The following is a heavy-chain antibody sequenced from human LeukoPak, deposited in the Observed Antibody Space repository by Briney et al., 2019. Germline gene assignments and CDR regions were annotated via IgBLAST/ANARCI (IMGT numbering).Heavy chain of an antibody. CDR3: ARGAQQYQLLFWFDP. V-gene: IGHV4-4*07. Sequence: SETLSLTCTVSGGSISSYYWSWIRQPAGKGLEWIGRIYTSGSTNYNPSLKSRVTISVDTSKNQFSLKLSSVTAADTAVYYCARGAQQYQLLFWFDPWGQGTLVTVSS. CDR2: IYTSGST. D-gene: IGHD2-2*01. J-gene: IGHJ5*02. CDR1: GGSISSYY.